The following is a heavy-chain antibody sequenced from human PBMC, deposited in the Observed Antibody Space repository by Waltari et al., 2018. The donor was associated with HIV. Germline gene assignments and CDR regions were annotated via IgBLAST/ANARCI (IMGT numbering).Heavy chain of an antibody. V-gene: IGHV3-72*01. D-gene: IGHD2-15*01. CDR2: SRSNANGYTT. CDR3: GRGAAGSVSDY. Sequence: EVQLVESGGGLVQPGGSLRLSCAASGFTPRDTYMDWVRQAPGKGLEWVGRSRSNANGYTTEYAASVEGRFSISRDEASNSAYLQMNSLKTEDTAVYFCGRGAAGSVSDYWGPGTLVTVSS. J-gene: IGHJ4*02. CDR1: GFTPRDTY.